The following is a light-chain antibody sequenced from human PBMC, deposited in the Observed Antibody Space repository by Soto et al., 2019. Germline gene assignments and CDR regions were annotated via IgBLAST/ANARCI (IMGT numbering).Light chain of an antibody. CDR1: QSVSSN. V-gene: IGKV3-15*01. J-gene: IGKJ4*01. Sequence: EIVKTQTPATLSESPGERATLYCRASQSVSSNLAWYQQKPGQAPRLLIYGASTRATGIPARFSGSGSGTEFTLTISSLQSEDFAVYYCQQYNNWPLTVGGGTKVDIK. CDR3: QQYNNWPLT. CDR2: GAS.